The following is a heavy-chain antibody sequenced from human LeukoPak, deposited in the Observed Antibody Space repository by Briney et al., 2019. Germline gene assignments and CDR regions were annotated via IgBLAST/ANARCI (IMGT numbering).Heavy chain of an antibody. Sequence: SVKVSCKASGGSSSSYVITWVRQAPGQGLEWMGRIIPVLGVSNFAQKFQGRVTITADKSTNTAHMELSRLESGDTAVYYCATLGRLYGDPDYWGQGTLVTVSS. J-gene: IGHJ4*02. CDR3: ATLGRLYGDPDY. CDR2: IIPVLGVS. D-gene: IGHD1-1*01. V-gene: IGHV1-69*04. CDR1: GGSSSSYV.